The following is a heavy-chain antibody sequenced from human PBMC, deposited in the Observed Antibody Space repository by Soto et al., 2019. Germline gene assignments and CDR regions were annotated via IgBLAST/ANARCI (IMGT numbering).Heavy chain of an antibody. CDR3: ARETYDFWSGYPSHYYYYMDV. D-gene: IGHD3-3*01. Sequence: SETLSLTCAVYGGSFSGYYWSWIRQPPGKGLEWIGEINHSGSTNYNPSLKSRVTISVDTSKNQFSLKLSSVTAADTAVYYCARETYDFWSGYPSHYYYYMDVWGKGPMVTVSS. CDR1: GGSFSGYY. CDR2: INHSGST. J-gene: IGHJ6*03. V-gene: IGHV4-34*01.